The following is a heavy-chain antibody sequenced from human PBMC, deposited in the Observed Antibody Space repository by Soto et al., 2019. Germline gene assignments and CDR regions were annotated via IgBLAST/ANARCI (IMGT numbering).Heavy chain of an antibody. J-gene: IGHJ4*02. CDR1: GASISSYY. Sequence: QVQLQESGPGLVKPSETLSLTCTVSGASISSYYWSWIRQPPGKGLEWIGYIYYSGSTDYNPSLKSRVPXSXDXXKNQFSLNLSSVTAADTAVYYCARRFAGGGWIFDYWGQGTLVTVSS. CDR3: ARRFAGGGWIFDY. D-gene: IGHD6-19*01. V-gene: IGHV4-59*08. CDR2: IYYSGST.